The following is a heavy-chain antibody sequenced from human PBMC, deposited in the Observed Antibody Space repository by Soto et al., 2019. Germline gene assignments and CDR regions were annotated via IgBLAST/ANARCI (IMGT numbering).Heavy chain of an antibody. CDR3: ARVRNDCSGGSCYIAGLDV. Sequence: PGGSLRLSFAASGFTVSSDYMNWVRQAPGKGLEWVSVIYSGVNTYYVDSVKGRFTISRDSSKNTLYLQMNSLRAEDTAVYYCARVRNDCSGGSCYIAGLDVWGQGTTVTVS. V-gene: IGHV3-53*01. J-gene: IGHJ6*02. CDR1: GFTVSSDY. CDR2: IYSGVNT. D-gene: IGHD2-15*01.